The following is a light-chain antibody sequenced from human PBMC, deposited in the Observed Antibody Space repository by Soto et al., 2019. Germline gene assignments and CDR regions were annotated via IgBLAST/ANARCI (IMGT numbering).Light chain of an antibody. V-gene: IGKV3-15*01. CDR2: GAS. Sequence: EIVMTQSPATLSVSPGERATLSCRASQSVRGNLAWYQQKPGQAPRLLIYGASTRATGIPARFSGSGSGTEFTLTISSLQSEDFATYFCQHYRRNTWSFGPGTKVDI. CDR1: QSVRGN. CDR3: QHYRRNTWS. J-gene: IGKJ1*01.